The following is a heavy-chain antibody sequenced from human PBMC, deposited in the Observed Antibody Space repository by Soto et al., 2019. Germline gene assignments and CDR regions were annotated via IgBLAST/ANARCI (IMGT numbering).Heavy chain of an antibody. CDR3: ARGAIGGGQWLKNRNYYYGMDV. V-gene: IGHV3-21*01. J-gene: IGHJ6*02. Sequence: EVQLVESGGGLVKPGGSLRLSCAASGFTFSSYSMNWVRQAPGKGLEWVSSISSSSSYIYYADSVKGRFTISRDNAKNSLYLQMNSLRAEDTAVYYCARGAIGGGQWLKNRNYYYGMDVWGQGTTVTVSS. D-gene: IGHD6-19*01. CDR1: GFTFSSYS. CDR2: ISSSSSYI.